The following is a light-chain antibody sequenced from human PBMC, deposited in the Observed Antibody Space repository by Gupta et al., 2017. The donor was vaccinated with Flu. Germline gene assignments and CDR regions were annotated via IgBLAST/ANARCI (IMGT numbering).Light chain of an antibody. Sequence: QSVLTQPPSTSGTPGQRVTISCSGSRPNIGRNTVNWYQQLPKTAPKLLIYSNNQRPSGVPDRFSGSKSGTSASLAISGLQSEDEADYYCAAWGDSLNGYVFGTGTKVTVL. CDR3: AAWGDSLNGYV. J-gene: IGLJ1*01. CDR1: RPNIGRNT. CDR2: SNN. V-gene: IGLV1-44*01.